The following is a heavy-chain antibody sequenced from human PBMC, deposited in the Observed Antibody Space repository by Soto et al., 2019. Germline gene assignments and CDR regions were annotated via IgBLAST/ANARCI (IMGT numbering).Heavy chain of an antibody. J-gene: IGHJ5*01. V-gene: IGHV4-34*01. Sequence: SETLSLTCAVSGGSFSEYYWSWIRQPPGKGLEWIGEVNHRGTTNYSPSLKSRVTISVDTSKNQFSLKLSSVTAADTAVYYCARGWIQEWYLSAWFDFWGPGTLVTVSS. CDR2: VNHRGTT. D-gene: IGHD5-18*01. CDR3: ARGWIQEWYLSAWFDF. CDR1: GGSFSEYY.